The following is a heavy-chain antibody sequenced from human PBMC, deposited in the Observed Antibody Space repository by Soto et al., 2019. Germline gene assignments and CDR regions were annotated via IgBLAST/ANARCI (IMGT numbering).Heavy chain of an antibody. J-gene: IGHJ4*02. D-gene: IGHD5-12*01. CDR3: AREIRSSRWLQFGFAY. V-gene: IGHV1-46*01. CDR2: INPSGGST. CDR1: GYTFTSYY. Sequence: ASVKVSCKASGYTFTSYYMHWVRQAPGQGLEWMGIINPSGGSTSYAQKFQGRVTMTRDTSTSTVYMELSSLRSEDTAVYYCAREIRSSRWLQFGFAYWGQGTLVTVSS.